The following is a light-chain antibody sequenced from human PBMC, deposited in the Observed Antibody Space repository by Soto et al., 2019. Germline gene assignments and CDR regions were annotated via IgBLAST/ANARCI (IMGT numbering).Light chain of an antibody. CDR2: AQS. Sequence: DIQMTQSPSSVSASVGDRVTITCRASQHISDYINWYQQKPGKSPKLLIYAQSNLQSGVPSRFTGSRSGTAFTLTITSLQVEDFATYYCQQYNSYSFGQGTKVDIK. CDR3: QQYNSYS. J-gene: IGKJ1*01. V-gene: IGKV1-39*01. CDR1: QHISDY.